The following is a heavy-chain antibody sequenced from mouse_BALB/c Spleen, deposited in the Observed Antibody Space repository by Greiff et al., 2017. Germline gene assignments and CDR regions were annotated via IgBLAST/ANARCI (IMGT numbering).Heavy chain of an antibody. CDR1: GYSFTSYW. CDR3: TRGYENWYFDV. V-gene: IGHV1-5*01. D-gene: IGHD2-14*01. J-gene: IGHJ1*01. Sequence: EVQLQQSGTVLARPGASVKMSCKASGYSFTSYWMHWVKQRPGQGLEWIGAIYPGNSDTSYNQKFKGKAKLTAVTSASTAYMELSSLTNEDSAVYYCTRGYENWYFDVWGAGTTVTVSS. CDR2: IYPGNSDT.